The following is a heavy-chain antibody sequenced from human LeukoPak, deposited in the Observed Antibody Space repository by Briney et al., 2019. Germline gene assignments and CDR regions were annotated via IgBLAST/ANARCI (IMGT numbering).Heavy chain of an antibody. D-gene: IGHD3-22*01. CDR3: ARGPIGIVVVMDTYFDY. V-gene: IGHV4-34*01. J-gene: IGHJ4*02. Sequence: KPGGSLRLSCAASGFTFSSYVMHWVRQPPGKGLEWIGEINHSGSTNYNPSLKSRVTISVDTSKNQFSLKLSSVTAADTAVYYCARGPIGIVVVMDTYFDYWGQGTLVTVSS. CDR2: INHSGST. CDR1: GFTFSSYV.